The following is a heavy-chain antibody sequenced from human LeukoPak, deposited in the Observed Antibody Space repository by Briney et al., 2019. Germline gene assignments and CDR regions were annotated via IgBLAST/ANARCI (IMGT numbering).Heavy chain of an antibody. CDR1: GFTFSNAW. Sequence: GGSLRLSCAASGFTFSNAWMSWVRQAPGKGPEWVGRKKSTIDGGTTDYAAPVKGRFTISRDDSKNTLYLQMNSLKTEDAAVYYCSTSRTGDYFHYWGQGTLVTVSS. CDR2: KKSTIDGGTT. D-gene: IGHD7-27*01. V-gene: IGHV3-15*01. CDR3: STSRTGDYFHY. J-gene: IGHJ4*02.